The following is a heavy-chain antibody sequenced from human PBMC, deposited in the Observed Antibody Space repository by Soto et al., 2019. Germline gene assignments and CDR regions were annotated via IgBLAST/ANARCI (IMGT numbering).Heavy chain of an antibody. D-gene: IGHD6-19*01. CDR1: GGSISSYY. CDR3: ARDRSIAVACAYNWLDP. CDR2: IYYSGST. J-gene: IGHJ5*02. V-gene: IGHV4-59*01. Sequence: PSETLSLTCTVSGGSISSYYWSWIRQPPGKGLEWIGYIYYSGSTNYNPSLKSRVTISVDTSKNQFSLKLSSVTAADTAVYYCARDRSIAVACAYNWLDPSGQGTLVTVSS.